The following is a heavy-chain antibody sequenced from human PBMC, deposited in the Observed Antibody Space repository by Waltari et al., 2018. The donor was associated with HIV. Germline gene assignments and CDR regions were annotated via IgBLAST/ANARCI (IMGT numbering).Heavy chain of an antibody. CDR2: IYYSGST. J-gene: IGHJ3*02. CDR1: GGSISSSSYY. Sequence: QLQLQESGPGLVKPSETLSLTCTVSGGSISSSSYYWGWIRQPPGKGLEWIGSIYYSGSTDYNPALKSRVTISVDTSKNQFSLKLSSVTAADTAVYYCARIPTSTYYYDSSGSYAGDRNAFDIWGQGTMVTVSS. V-gene: IGHV4-39*01. CDR3: ARIPTSTYYYDSSGSYAGDRNAFDI. D-gene: IGHD3-22*01.